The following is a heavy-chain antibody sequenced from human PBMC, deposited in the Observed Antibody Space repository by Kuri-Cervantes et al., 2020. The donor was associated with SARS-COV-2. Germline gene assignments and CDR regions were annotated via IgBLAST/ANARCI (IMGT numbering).Heavy chain of an antibody. J-gene: IGHJ4*02. CDR2: IYYSGST. D-gene: IGHD3-3*01. V-gene: IGHV4-59*12. CDR1: GGSISSYY. CDR3: ARDLSLATYYDFWSGLYYFDY. Sequence: SETLSLTCTVSGGSISSYYWSWIRQPPGQGLEWLGYIYYSGSTKYNPSLESRVTISVDTSKNQFSLKLSSVTAADTAVYYCARDLSLATYYDFWSGLYYFDYWGQGILVTVSS.